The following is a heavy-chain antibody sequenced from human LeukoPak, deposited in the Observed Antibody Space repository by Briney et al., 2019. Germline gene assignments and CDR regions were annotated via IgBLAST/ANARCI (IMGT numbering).Heavy chain of an antibody. CDR3: AREIWYGIYYMDV. CDR1: GYTFNNYG. CDR2: ATSYNGDT. Sequence: ASVKVSCKASGYTFNNYGISWVRQAPGQGLEWMGWATSYNGDTNYAQKFQGRVTMTTDTSTSTAYMELRSLRSDDTAVYYCAREIWYGIYYMDVWGKGTTVTVSS. J-gene: IGHJ6*03. V-gene: IGHV1-18*01. D-gene: IGHD6-13*01.